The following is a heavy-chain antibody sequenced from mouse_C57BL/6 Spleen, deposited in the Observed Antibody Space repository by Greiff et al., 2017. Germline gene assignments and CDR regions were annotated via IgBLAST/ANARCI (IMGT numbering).Heavy chain of an antibody. CDR1: GFTFSDYG. V-gene: IGHV5-17*01. Sequence: EVHLVESGGGLVTPGGSLNLSCAASGFTFSDYGMHWVRQAPEKGLEWVAYISSGSSTIYYADTVKGRFTISRDNAKNTLFLQMTSLRSEDTAMYYCARSPYYYAMDYWGQGTSVTVSS. CDR3: ARSPYYYAMDY. CDR2: ISSGSSTI. J-gene: IGHJ4*01.